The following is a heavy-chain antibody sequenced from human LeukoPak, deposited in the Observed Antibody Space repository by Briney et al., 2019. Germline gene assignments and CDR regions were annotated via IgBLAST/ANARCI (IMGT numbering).Heavy chain of an antibody. V-gene: IGHV1-24*01. J-gene: IGHJ4*02. D-gene: IGHD7-27*01. Sequence: ASVKVSCKVSGYTLTELSIQWVRQAPGKGLEWMGGFNPEDGETIYAQKFQGRVTMTEDTSTDTAYMELSSLRSEDTAVYYCATSPNWGYDYWGQGTLVTVSS. CDR3: ATSPNWGYDY. CDR2: FNPEDGET. CDR1: GYTLTELS.